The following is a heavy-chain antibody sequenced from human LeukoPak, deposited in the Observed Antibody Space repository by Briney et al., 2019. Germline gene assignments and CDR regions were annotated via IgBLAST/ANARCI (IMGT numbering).Heavy chain of an antibody. V-gene: IGHV3-7*04. J-gene: IGHJ6*03. CDR3: ARVGGGASRGYYYYYMDV. CDR2: IKQDGSEK. D-gene: IGHD1-26*01. CDR1: GFTFSSYW. Sequence: PGGSLRLSCAASGFTFSSYWMSWVRQAPGKGLEWVANIKQDGSEKYYVDSVKGRFTISRDNAKNSLYLQMNSLRAEDTAVYYCARVGGGASRGYYYYYMDVWGQGTMVTVSS.